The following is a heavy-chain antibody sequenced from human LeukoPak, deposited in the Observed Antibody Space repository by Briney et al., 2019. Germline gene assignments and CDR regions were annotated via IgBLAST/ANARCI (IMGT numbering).Heavy chain of an antibody. CDR3: MGFNWFDP. Sequence: GGAPRPSCCASGFTFSKNCHYWGRQDPGQGLEWVAVISHDGSNKYYADSLKGQFTISRDNSKNTLYLQMNSLRAEDTAVYYCMGFNWFDPWGQGTLVTVSS. J-gene: IGHJ5*02. CDR2: ISHDGSNK. CDR1: GFTFSKNC. V-gene: IGHV3-30*03.